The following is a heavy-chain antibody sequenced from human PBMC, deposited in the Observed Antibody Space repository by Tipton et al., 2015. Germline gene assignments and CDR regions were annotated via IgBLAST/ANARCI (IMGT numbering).Heavy chain of an antibody. CDR1: GDSISGYY. J-gene: IGHJ6*02. CDR2: ISDTGDT. D-gene: IGHD3-10*01. CDR3: ARGHYVSRMDV. Sequence: PGLVKPSETLSLNCSVSGDSISGYYWSWIRQPPGEGLEWIAYISDTGDTKYSPSLRSRVTISLDTSKKQVSLNLISVTAADTAVYYCARGHYVSRMDVWGQGTTVTVSS. V-gene: IGHV4-59*01.